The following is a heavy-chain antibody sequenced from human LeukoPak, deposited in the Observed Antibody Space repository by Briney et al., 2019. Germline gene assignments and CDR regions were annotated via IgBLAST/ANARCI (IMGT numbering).Heavy chain of an antibody. Sequence: PGESLKLSCAVSGFTISGCAMHWVRQASRQGLEWVGRIKTKGNSYATEYAASEKGRFTISRDDSKNTAYLQMNSLKTEDTAVYYCSRHSVDYGDSIAGGNYYYGMDVWGKGTTVTVSS. CDR2: IKTKGNSYAT. CDR3: SRHSVDYGDSIAGGNYYYGMDV. D-gene: IGHD4-17*01. CDR1: GFTISGCA. V-gene: IGHV3-73*01. J-gene: IGHJ6*04.